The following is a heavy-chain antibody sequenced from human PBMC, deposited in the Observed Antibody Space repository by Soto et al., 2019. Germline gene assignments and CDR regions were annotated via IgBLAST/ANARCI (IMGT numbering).Heavy chain of an antibody. CDR3: ARETYDFWSGYWATTTMLGGVKYGMDV. Sequence: SETLSLTCAVYGGTFSGYYWSWVRQPPGKGLEWIGEINHSGSTNYNPSLKTRDTITVDTAKTEFSLKLSSVTAADTAVYYCARETYDFWSGYWATTTMLGGVKYGMDVWGQGTTVTVSS. CDR1: GGTFSGYY. D-gene: IGHD3-3*01. J-gene: IGHJ6*02. CDR2: INHSGST. V-gene: IGHV4-34*01.